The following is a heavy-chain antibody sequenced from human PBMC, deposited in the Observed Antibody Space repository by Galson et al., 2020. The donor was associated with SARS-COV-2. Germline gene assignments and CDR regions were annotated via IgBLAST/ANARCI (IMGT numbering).Heavy chain of an antibody. Sequence: ASVKVSCKASGYTFTSYDINWVRQATGQGLAWMGWMNPNSGNTGYAQKFQGRVTMTRNTSISTAYMELSSLRSEDTAVYYCARMVEDSSSWYVYYYYGMDVWGQGTTVTVSS. V-gene: IGHV1-8*01. J-gene: IGHJ6*02. D-gene: IGHD6-13*01. CDR3: ARMVEDSSSWYVYYYYGMDV. CDR1: GYTFTSYD. CDR2: MNPNSGNT.